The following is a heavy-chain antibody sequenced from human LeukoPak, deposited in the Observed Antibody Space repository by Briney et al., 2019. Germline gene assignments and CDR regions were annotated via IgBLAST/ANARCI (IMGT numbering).Heavy chain of an antibody. CDR1: GGSFSGYY. CDR3: ARMPVGYYYDSSGYYSYFDY. CDR2: INHSGST. D-gene: IGHD3-22*01. J-gene: IGHJ4*02. V-gene: IGHV4-34*01. Sequence: SETLSLPCAVYGGSFSGYYWSWIRQPPGKGLEWIGEINHSGSTNYNPSLKSRVTISVDTSKNQFSLKLSSVTAADTAVYYCARMPVGYYYDSSGYYSYFDYWGQGTLVTVSS.